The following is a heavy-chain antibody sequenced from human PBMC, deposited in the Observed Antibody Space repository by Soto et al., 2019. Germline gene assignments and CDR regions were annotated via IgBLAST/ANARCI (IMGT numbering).Heavy chain of an antibody. CDR3: AKGFIVVVTVIRPDDAFDA. Sequence: EVQLLESGGGLVQPGGSLRLSCAASGFTFGNYGMKWVRQAPGKGLEWVSGISGGGGSTYYADSVKGRFTISRDPSKNTLFLEMNSLRAEDTAVYYCAKGFIVVVTVIRPDDAFDAWGQGTLVTVSS. D-gene: IGHD2-21*02. V-gene: IGHV3-23*01. J-gene: IGHJ5*01. CDR2: ISGGGGST. CDR1: GFTFGNYG.